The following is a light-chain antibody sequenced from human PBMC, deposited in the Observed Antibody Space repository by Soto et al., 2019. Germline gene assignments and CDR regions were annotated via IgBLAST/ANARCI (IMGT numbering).Light chain of an antibody. Sequence: ILMTQSPATLSVSPGERATLSCRASQSVSNNLAWYQQKPGQAPRLLIYDASTRATGIPARFSGSGSGTAFSLTSTGLQAEDFAVYYCQQYNNWPPWTVGQGPKVEIK. CDR2: DAS. J-gene: IGKJ1*01. V-gene: IGKV3-15*01. CDR1: QSVSNN. CDR3: QQYNNWPPWT.